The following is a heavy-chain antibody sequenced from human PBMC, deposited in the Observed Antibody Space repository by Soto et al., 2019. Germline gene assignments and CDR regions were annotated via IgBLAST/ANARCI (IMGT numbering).Heavy chain of an antibody. D-gene: IGHD2-21*02. J-gene: IGHJ6*03. CDR3: AKAGPSTEEYFYYMDV. CDR2: ISGSGQTE. CDR1: GFSFRDHG. V-gene: IGHV3-23*01. Sequence: EVQLLESGGNLVLPGGSLRLSCTVSGFSFRDHGMHWVRQAPGKGLQWVSSISGSGQTEYYADSVKGRFIISRDDSGSTLFLQMHNLRADDTALYYCAKAGPSTEEYFYYMDVWGKGTTVTVSS.